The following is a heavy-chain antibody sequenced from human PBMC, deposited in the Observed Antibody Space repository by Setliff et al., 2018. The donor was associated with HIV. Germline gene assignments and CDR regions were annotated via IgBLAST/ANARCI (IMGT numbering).Heavy chain of an antibody. Sequence: PSETLSLTCAVYGGSFSGYYWSWIRQPPGKGLEWIGEINHSGSTSYNPSLKIRVSISVDTSKNQFSLKLSSVTAADAAVYYCASRVYYYDSSGYLREEGFDPWGQGTLVTVSS. CDR3: ASRVYYYDSSGYLREEGFDP. D-gene: IGHD3-22*01. CDR1: GGSFSGYY. J-gene: IGHJ5*02. CDR2: INHSGST. V-gene: IGHV4-34*01.